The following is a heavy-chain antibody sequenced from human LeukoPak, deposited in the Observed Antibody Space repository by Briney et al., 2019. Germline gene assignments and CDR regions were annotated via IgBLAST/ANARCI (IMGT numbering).Heavy chain of an antibody. V-gene: IGHV4-59*01. J-gene: IGHJ4*02. CDR3: ARVTGYMIEDYFDY. Sequence: SETLSLTCTVSGGSISSYYWSWIRQPPGKGLEWIAYIYYSGSTNYNPSLKSRVTISVDTSKNQFSLKLRSVTAADTAVYYCARVTGYMIEDYFDYWGQGTLVTVSS. D-gene: IGHD3-22*01. CDR2: IYYSGST. CDR1: GGSISSYY.